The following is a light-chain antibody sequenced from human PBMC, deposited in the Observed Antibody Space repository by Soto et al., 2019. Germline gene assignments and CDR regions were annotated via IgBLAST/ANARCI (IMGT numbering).Light chain of an antibody. CDR3: QQSDNYPLT. J-gene: IGKJ4*01. V-gene: IGKV3-15*01. CDR1: QSLTTY. Sequence: EVVMTQSPATLSVSPGETATLSCRASQSLTTYLAWYQQKPDQAPRLLIYGISTRATDVPARFSGSWSGTEFTLTISSLQPDDFATYYCQQSDNYPLTFGGGTKVDIK. CDR2: GIS.